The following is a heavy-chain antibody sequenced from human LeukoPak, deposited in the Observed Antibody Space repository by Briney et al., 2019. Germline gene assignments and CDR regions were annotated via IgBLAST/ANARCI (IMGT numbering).Heavy chain of an antibody. CDR2: ISASGTDT. CDR1: GLSFSNYA. Sequence: GGSLRLSCTASGLSFSNYAMTWVRQAPGKGLEWASVISASGTDTYYADSVKGRFTISRDNSRNTLYLQMNSLGAEDTAVYYCAKDQDVAAAGTWGSIDYWGQGTLVTVSS. D-gene: IGHD6-13*01. V-gene: IGHV3-23*01. CDR3: AKDQDVAAAGTWGSIDY. J-gene: IGHJ4*02.